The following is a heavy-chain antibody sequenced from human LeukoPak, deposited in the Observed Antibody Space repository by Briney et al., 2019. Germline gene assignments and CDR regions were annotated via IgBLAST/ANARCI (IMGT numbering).Heavy chain of an antibody. V-gene: IGHV3-30*03. J-gene: IGHJ6*03. D-gene: IGHD1-14*01. CDR1: GFTFSSYD. CDR2: ISYDGGNK. CDR3: ATNSRRPHQYYMDV. Sequence: GRSLRLSCAASGFTFSSYDMHWVRQAPGKGLEWVTLISYDGGNKYYGDSVKGRFTISRDNSKNTLYLQMTSLRVEDTAFYYCATNSRRPHQYYMDVWGKGTTVTVSS.